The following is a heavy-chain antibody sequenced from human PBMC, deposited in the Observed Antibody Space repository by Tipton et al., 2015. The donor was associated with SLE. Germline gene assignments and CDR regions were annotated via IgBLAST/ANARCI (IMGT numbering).Heavy chain of an antibody. D-gene: IGHD2-2*01. CDR2: IYTSGST. V-gene: IGHV4-4*07. CDR1: GGSISSYY. J-gene: IGHJ5*02. CDR3: APLIPAEGCFDP. Sequence: TLSLTCTVSGGSISSYYWSWIRQPAGKGLEWIGRIYTSGSTNYNPSLKSRVTMSVDTSKNQFSLKLSSVTAADTAVYYCAPLIPAEGCFDPWGQGTLVTVSS.